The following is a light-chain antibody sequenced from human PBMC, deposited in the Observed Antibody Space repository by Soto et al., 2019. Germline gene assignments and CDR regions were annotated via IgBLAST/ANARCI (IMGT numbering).Light chain of an antibody. CDR1: QLISSW. J-gene: IGKJ4*01. V-gene: IGKV1-12*01. Sequence: IQMTQSPSSVSASVGDSVTITCRARQLISSWLAWYQVKPGKAPKLLIYGASNRESGVPSRFSVSESGTLFTLTINSLQPEDFATYYCQQASRFPLSVGGGTTVEI. CDR3: QQASRFPLS. CDR2: GAS.